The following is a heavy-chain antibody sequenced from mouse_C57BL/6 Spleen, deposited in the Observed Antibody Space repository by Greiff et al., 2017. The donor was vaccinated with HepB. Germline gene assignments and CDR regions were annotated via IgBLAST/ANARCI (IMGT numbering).Heavy chain of an antibody. Sequence: EVQRVESGGGLVKPGGSLKLSCAASGFTFSDYGMHWVRQAPEKGLEWVAYISSGSSTIYYADTVKGRFTISRDNAKNTLFLQMTSLRSEDTAMYYCAREEDYSNYGGAMDYWGQGTSVTVSS. CDR2: ISSGSSTI. D-gene: IGHD2-5*01. J-gene: IGHJ4*01. CDR1: GFTFSDYG. CDR3: AREEDYSNYGGAMDY. V-gene: IGHV5-17*01.